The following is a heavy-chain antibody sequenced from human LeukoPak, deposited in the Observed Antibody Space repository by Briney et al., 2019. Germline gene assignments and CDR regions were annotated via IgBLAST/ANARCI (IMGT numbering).Heavy chain of an antibody. CDR2: ISAYNGNK. CDR3: ASARSERTRYYFDY. CDR1: VYTFTSYG. V-gene: IGHV1-18*01. D-gene: IGHD1-1*01. Sequence: GASVKVSCKASVYTFTSYGISWVRQAPGQGLEWMGWISAYNGNKNYAQKLQGRVTITTDECTSTAYMELSSLRSEDTAVYYCASARSERTRYYFDYWGQGTLVTVSS. J-gene: IGHJ4*02.